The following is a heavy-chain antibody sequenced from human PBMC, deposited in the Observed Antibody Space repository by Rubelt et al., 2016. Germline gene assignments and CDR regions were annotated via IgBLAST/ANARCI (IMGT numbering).Heavy chain of an antibody. CDR1: GYTFTSYD. CDR2: MNPNSGNT. V-gene: IGHV1-8*01. J-gene: IGHJ4*02. CDR3: ARDLNRGPRWLVAY. D-gene: IGHD6-19*01. Sequence: QVQLVQSGAEVKKPGASVKVSCKASGYTFTSYDINWVRQATGQGLEWMGWMNPNSGNTGYAQKFQGRVTMTRNTSISTAYMGLSRLRAGDTAVYCCARDLNRGPRWLVAYWGQGTLVTVSS.